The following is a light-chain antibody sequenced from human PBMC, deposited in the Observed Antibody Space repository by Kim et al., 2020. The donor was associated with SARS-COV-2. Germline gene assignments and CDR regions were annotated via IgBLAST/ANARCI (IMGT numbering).Light chain of an antibody. J-gene: IGKJ2*03. CDR1: QGIRND. CDR3: LQDYNYPYS. CDR2: AAS. Sequence: SASVGDGVTITCRASQGIRNDLGWYQQKPGKAPKLLIYAASSLQSGVPSRFSGSGSGTDFTLTISSLQPEDFATYYCLQDYNYPYSFGQGTKLEI. V-gene: IGKV1-6*01.